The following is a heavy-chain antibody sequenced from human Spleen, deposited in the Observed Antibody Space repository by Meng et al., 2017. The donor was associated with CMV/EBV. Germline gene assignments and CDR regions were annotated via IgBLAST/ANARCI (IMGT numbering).Heavy chain of an antibody. CDR3: ASSGIVGNSHY. J-gene: IGHJ4*02. CDR2: ISSSSSYI. V-gene: IGHV3-21*01. CDR1: GFTFSSYS. Sequence: SFAASGFTFSSYSMNWVRQAPGKGLEWVSSISSSSSYIYYADSVKGRFTISRDNAKNSLYLQMNSLRAEDTAVYYCASSGIVGNSHYWGQGTLVTVSS. D-gene: IGHD4-23*01.